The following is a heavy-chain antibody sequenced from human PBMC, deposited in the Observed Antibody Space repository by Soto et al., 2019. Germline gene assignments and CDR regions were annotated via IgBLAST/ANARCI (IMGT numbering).Heavy chain of an antibody. J-gene: IGHJ5*02. Sequence: SETLSLTCAVYGGSLNNYYWNWIRQPPGKGLEWIGEINHSGSTNYSPSLESRVTISVDTPKNQFSLKLTPVTAADTAVYYCARKLRFLGGNWLAPWGQGTLVTVSS. CDR2: INHSGST. D-gene: IGHD3-3*01. CDR3: ARKLRFLGGNWLAP. V-gene: IGHV4-34*01. CDR1: GGSLNNYY.